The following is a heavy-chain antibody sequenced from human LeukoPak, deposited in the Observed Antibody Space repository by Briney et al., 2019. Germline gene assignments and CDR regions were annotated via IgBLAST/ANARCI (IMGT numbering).Heavy chain of an antibody. CDR1: GDSISNSVYY. CDR2: IHHRGST. V-gene: IGHV4-31*02. Sequence: PSQTLSLTCSVSGDSISNSVYYWSWIRQHPGKGLEWIGYIHHRGSTFYSSTLKSRLVISVDTSRNQFSLQLSSVTAADTAVYYCARVRDYFDFWGQGTLVTVSS. J-gene: IGHJ4*02. CDR3: ARVRDYFDF.